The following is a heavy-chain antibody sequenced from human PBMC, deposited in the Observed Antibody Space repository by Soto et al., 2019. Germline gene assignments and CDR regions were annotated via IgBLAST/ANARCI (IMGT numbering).Heavy chain of an antibody. D-gene: IGHD1-26*01. CDR3: AREAGSGDYFDY. J-gene: IGHJ4*02. CDR1: GGSISSTGYF. Sequence: QVQLQESGPGLVKPSQTLSLTCTVSGGSISSTGYFWTWIRQHPGKGLEWIGYIFYSGSTFHNPSLKSRGTISVDTSKNQFSLELSSVTAADTAVYYCAREAGSGDYFDYWGQGTLVTVSS. V-gene: IGHV4-31*03. CDR2: IFYSGST.